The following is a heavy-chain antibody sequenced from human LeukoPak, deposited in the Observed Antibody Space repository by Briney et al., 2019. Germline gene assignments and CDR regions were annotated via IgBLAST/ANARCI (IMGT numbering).Heavy chain of an antibody. Sequence: ASVRVSCKASVYIFTGYDINWVRQATGQGLEWMGWMNPYTGDTGYAQKFQGRVTMTRNASVDTAYMELSGLRSEDTAVYYCTRGSLSGSSRDYWGQGTLVTVSS. D-gene: IGHD1-26*01. J-gene: IGHJ4*02. CDR3: TRGSLSGSSRDY. V-gene: IGHV1-8*01. CDR1: VYIFTGYD. CDR2: MNPYTGDT.